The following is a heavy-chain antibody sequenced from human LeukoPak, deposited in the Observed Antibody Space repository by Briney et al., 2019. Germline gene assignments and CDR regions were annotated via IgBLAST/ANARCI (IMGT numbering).Heavy chain of an antibody. CDR1: GGSISSGSYY. D-gene: IGHD3-3*01. J-gene: IGHJ4*02. CDR3: ARFTARFYDF. V-gene: IGHV4-61*02. CDR2: IYTSGST. Sequence: PSETLSLTCTVYGGSISSGSYYWSWIRQPAGKGLEWIGRIYTSGSTNYNPSLKSRVTISVDTSKNQFSLKLSSVTAAYTAVYYCARFTARFYDFWSQGTLVTVSS.